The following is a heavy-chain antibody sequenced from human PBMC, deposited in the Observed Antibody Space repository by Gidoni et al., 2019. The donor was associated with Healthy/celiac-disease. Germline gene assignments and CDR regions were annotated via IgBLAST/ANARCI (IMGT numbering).Heavy chain of an antibody. Sequence: QVQLVESGGGLVKPGGSLRLSCAASGFTFSDYYMSWIRQAPGKGLEWGSNISSRSRYTNYADSVKGRFTISRDNAKNSLYLQMNSLRAEDTAVYYCARRYYYDSSGYYYFDYWGQGTLVTVSS. CDR2: ISSRSRYT. J-gene: IGHJ4*02. CDR1: GFTFSDYY. CDR3: ARRYYYDSSGYYYFDY. D-gene: IGHD3-22*01. V-gene: IGHV3-11*06.